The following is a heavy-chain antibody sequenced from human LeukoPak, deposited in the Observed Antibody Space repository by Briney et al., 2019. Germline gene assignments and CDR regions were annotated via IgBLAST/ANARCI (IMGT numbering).Heavy chain of an antibody. CDR2: ISSSGSAI. CDR1: GFIFRDYY. CDR3: ARDRRVGDGYNSADY. D-gene: IGHD5-24*01. Sequence: RGSLRLSCAASGFIFRDYYMSWIRQAPGKGLEWVSYISSSGSAIYYGDSVKGRFTVSRDNAKNSLYLQMNSLRAEDTAVYYCARDRRVGDGYNSADYWGQGTLVTVSS. V-gene: IGHV3-11*04. J-gene: IGHJ4*02.